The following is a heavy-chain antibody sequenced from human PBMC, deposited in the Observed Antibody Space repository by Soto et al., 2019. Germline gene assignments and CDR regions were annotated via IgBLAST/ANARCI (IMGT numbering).Heavy chain of an antibody. V-gene: IGHV4-39*01. D-gene: IGHD6-19*01. CDR2: IYYSGST. Sequence: PSETLSLTCTVSGGSISSSSYYWGWIRQPPGKGLEWIGSIYYSGSTYYNPSLKSRVTISVDTSKNQFSLKLSSVTAADTAVYYCASNPDSYSSGWYGYFDYWGQGTLVTVSS. J-gene: IGHJ4*02. CDR1: GGSISSSSYY. CDR3: ASNPDSYSSGWYGYFDY.